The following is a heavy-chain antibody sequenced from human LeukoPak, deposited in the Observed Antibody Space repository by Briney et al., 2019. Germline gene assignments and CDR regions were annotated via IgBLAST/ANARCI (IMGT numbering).Heavy chain of an antibody. CDR3: ARGGVTTVRNGIDY. Sequence: PSQTLSLTCTVSGGSISSGGYYWSWIRQHPGKGLEWIGYIYYSGSTYYNPSLKSRVTISVDTSKNQFSLKLSSVTAADTAVYYCARGGVTTVRNGIDYWGQGTLVTVSS. J-gene: IGHJ4*02. D-gene: IGHD4-17*01. V-gene: IGHV4-31*03. CDR2: IYYSGST. CDR1: GGSISSGGYY.